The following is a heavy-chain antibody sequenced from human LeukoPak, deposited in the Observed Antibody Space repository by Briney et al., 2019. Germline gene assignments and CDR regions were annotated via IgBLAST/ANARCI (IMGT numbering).Heavy chain of an antibody. CDR2: IKSDGSET. CDR3: ARDLRAPPGY. Sequence: GGSLRLSCAASGFTFSGYWMYWVRQVPGKGLVWVSGIKSDGSETTYADSVRGRFTISRDNAKNTVYLQMNSLRAEDTAVYYCARDLRAPPGYWGQGTLVTVSS. D-gene: IGHD1-1*01. V-gene: IGHV3-74*01. CDR1: GFTFSGYW. J-gene: IGHJ4*02.